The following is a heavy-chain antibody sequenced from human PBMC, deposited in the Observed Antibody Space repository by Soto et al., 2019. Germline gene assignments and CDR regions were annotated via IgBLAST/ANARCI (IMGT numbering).Heavy chain of an antibody. CDR1: GASISSGGYS. J-gene: IGHJ1*01. CDR2: IYHNGGT. V-gene: IGHV4-30-2*01. Sequence: QLQLQESCSGLVKPSQTLSLTCTVSGASISSGGYSWNWIRQPPGKGLEWLGYIYHNGGTYSNPSLKSRVTFSVDKSKNQFSLRLTSVIAADTAVYYCASGPYEYFQTWGQGTLVTVSS. CDR3: ASGPYEYFQT.